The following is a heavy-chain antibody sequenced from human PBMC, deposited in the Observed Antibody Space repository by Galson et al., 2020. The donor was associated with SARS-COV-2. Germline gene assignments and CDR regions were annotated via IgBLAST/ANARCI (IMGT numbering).Heavy chain of an antibody. CDR3: AKEMTTVTIALRDGAGMDV. D-gene: IGHD4-17*01. CDR1: GFTFADYA. V-gene: IGHV3-9*01. Sequence: GGSLRLSCTASGFTFADYAMHWVRQAPGKGLEWVSGISWNSGSIGYADSVKGRFTISRDNAKNSLYLQMNSLRAEDTALYYCAKEMTTVTIALRDGAGMDVWGQGTTVTVSS. J-gene: IGHJ6*02. CDR2: ISWNSGSI.